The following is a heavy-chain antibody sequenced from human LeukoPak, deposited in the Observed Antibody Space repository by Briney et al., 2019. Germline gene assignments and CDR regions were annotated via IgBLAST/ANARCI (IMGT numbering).Heavy chain of an antibody. Sequence: SVKVSCKASGGTFSSYAISWVRQAPGQGLEWMGGIIPIFGTANYAQKFQGRVTITADESTSTTYMELSSLRSEDTAVYYCASRDNWNDPFDYWGQGTLVTVSS. D-gene: IGHD1-1*01. CDR1: GGTFSSYA. CDR3: ASRDNWNDPFDY. CDR2: IIPIFGTA. V-gene: IGHV1-69*13. J-gene: IGHJ4*02.